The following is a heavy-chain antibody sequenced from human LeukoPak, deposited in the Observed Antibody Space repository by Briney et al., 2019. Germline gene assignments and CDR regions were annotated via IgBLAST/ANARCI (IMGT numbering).Heavy chain of an antibody. J-gene: IGHJ4*02. CDR3: ARATHSGSLAPFDF. CDR2: IFISGST. V-gene: IGHV4-4*07. CDR1: GGSIISYQ. Sequence: PSETLSLTCTVSGGSIISYQWNWIRQPAGKGLEWIGRIFISGSTNYNPSLKSRVTMSVDTSKNQFSLKPSSVTAADTAVYYCARATHSGSLAPFDFWGQGTLVTVSS. D-gene: IGHD1-26*01.